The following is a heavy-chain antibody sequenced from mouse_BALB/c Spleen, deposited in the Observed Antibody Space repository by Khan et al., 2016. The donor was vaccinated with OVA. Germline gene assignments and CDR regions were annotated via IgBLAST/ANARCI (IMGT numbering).Heavy chain of an antibody. D-gene: IGHD3-3*01. CDR1: GYSITSDYA. CDR3: AGGRTY. CDR2: ISYSGST. J-gene: IGHJ3*01. V-gene: IGHV3-2*02. Sequence: EVQLQESGPGLVKPSQSLSLTCTVTGYSITSDYAWNWIRQFPGNTLEWMGYISYSGSTSYTPSLKSRISITRDTSKNQFFLQLNSVTTEDTATYFCAGGRTYWGQGTLVTVSA.